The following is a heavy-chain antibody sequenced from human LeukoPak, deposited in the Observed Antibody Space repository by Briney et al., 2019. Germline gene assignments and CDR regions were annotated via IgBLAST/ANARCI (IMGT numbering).Heavy chain of an antibody. Sequence: GASVKVSCKASGYTFTSYGISWVRQAPGQGLEWMGWISVYNGNTNYAQKLQGRVTLTTDTSTSTGYMELRSLRSDDTAVYYCARDRRDILTGPQSSDAFDIWGQGTMVTVSS. CDR3: ARDRRDILTGPQSSDAFDI. V-gene: IGHV1-18*01. D-gene: IGHD3-9*01. CDR2: ISVYNGNT. J-gene: IGHJ3*02. CDR1: GYTFTSYG.